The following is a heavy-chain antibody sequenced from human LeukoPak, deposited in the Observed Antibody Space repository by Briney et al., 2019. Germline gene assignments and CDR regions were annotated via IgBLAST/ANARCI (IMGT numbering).Heavy chain of an antibody. Sequence: GGTLRLSCAASGFAFSNYGMNWVRQAPGKGLEWVSGITGSGGTTYYADSVKGRFTISRDNSKNTLYLQMNSLRAEDTAVYYCAKGQMVTSDDAFDIWGQGTMVTVSS. CDR2: ITGSGGTT. J-gene: IGHJ3*02. D-gene: IGHD4-23*01. V-gene: IGHV3-23*01. CDR1: GFAFSNYG. CDR3: AKGQMVTSDDAFDI.